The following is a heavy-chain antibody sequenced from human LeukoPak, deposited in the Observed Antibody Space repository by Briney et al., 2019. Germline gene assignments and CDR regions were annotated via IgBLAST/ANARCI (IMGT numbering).Heavy chain of an antibody. D-gene: IGHD1-26*01. CDR2: IVPIFGTA. CDR1: GGTFSSYA. CDR3: ATSLYSGSYWGYYYYYMDV. J-gene: IGHJ6*03. V-gene: IGHV1-69*05. Sequence: SVKVSCKASGGTFSSYAISWVRQAPGQGLEWMGGIVPIFGTANYAQKFQGRVTITTDESTSTAYMELSSLRSEDTAVYYCATSLYSGSYWGYYYYYMDVWGKGTTVTVSS.